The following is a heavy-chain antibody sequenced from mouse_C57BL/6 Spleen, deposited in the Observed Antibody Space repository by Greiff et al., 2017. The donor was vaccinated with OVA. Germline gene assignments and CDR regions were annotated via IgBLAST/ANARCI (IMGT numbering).Heavy chain of an antibody. Sequence: QVQLQQPGAELVKPGASVTLSCKASGYTFTSYWITWVKQRPGQGLEWIGDIYPGSGSTNYNEKFKSKATLTVDTSSSTAYMQLSSLTSEDSAVYYCARDYGSSFYVDYWGQGTTLTVSS. CDR3: ARDYGSSFYVDY. J-gene: IGHJ2*01. V-gene: IGHV1-55*01. D-gene: IGHD1-1*01. CDR2: IYPGSGST. CDR1: GYTFTSYW.